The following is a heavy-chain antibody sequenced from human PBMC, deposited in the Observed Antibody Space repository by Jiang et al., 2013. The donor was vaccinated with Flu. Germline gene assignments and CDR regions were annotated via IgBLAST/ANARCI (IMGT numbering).Heavy chain of an antibody. D-gene: IGHD4-17*01. Sequence: SGPGLVKPSETLSLTCTVSGGSISSSSYYWGWIRQPPGKGLEWIGSIYYSGSTYYNPSLKSRVTISVDTSKNQFSLKLSSVTAADTAVYYCARDYGDYVRMNAFDIWGQGDNGHRLF. J-gene: IGHJ3*02. V-gene: IGHV4-39*01. CDR2: IYYSGST. CDR1: GGSISSSSYY. CDR3: ARDYGDYVRMNAFDI.